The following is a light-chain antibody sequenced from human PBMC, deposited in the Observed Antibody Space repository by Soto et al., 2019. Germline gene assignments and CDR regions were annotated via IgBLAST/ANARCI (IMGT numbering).Light chain of an antibody. Sequence: EIVMTRSPATLSVSPGERATLSCRASRNINRKLAWYQQKPGQAPRLLISGASTRATGIPARFSGSGSGTEFTLTISCLQSEDFAVYYCQQYYDYPPLIFGGGTKVEIK. CDR1: RNINRK. J-gene: IGKJ4*01. CDR3: QQYYDYPPLI. CDR2: GAS. V-gene: IGKV3-15*01.